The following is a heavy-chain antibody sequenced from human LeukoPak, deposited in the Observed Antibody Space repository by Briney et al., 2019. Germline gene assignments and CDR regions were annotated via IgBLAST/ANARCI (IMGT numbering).Heavy chain of an antibody. Sequence: QPGGSLRLSCAASGFTFSSYAMHWVRQAPGKGLEWVAVISYDGSNKYYADSVKGRFTISRDNSKSTLYLQMNSLRAEDTAVYYCATNIAVAAIGYAFDIWGQGTMVTVSS. D-gene: IGHD6-19*01. CDR2: ISYDGSNK. CDR1: GFTFSSYA. CDR3: ATNIAVAAIGYAFDI. J-gene: IGHJ3*02. V-gene: IGHV3-30-3*01.